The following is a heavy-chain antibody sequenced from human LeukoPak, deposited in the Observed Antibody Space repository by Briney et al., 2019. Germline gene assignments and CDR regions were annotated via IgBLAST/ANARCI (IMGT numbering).Heavy chain of an antibody. D-gene: IGHD5-18*01. J-gene: IGHJ4*02. CDR1: GYTFTSYS. CDR3: GTAPKLGIRGYTYGYVDF. CDR2: INTNTGNP. V-gene: IGHV7-4-1*02. Sequence: GASVKVSCKTSGYTFTSYSINWVRQAPGQGLEWMGWINTNTGNPTYAQGFTGRYVFSLDTSVSTAYLQISGLKADDTAVYYCGTAPKLGIRGYTYGYVDFWGQGTLVTVSS.